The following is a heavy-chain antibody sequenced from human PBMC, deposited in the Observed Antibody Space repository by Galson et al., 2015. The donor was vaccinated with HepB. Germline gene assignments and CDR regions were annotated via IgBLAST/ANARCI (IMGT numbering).Heavy chain of an antibody. Sequence: SVKVSCKASGSTFTSYGISWVRQAPGQGLEWMGWISAYNGNTNYAQKLQGRVTMTTDTSTSTAYMELRSLRSDDTAVYYCARGLRYCSGGSCYSGDYWGQGTLVTVSS. CDR2: ISAYNGNT. CDR3: ARGLRYCSGGSCYSGDY. D-gene: IGHD2-15*01. CDR1: GSTFTSYG. V-gene: IGHV1-18*01. J-gene: IGHJ4*02.